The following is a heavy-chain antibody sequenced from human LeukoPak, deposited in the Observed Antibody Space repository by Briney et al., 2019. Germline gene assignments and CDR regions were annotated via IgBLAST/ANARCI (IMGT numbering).Heavy chain of an antibody. CDR2: IKEDGSEK. D-gene: IGHD4-17*01. V-gene: IGHV3-7*01. J-gene: IGHJ4*02. Sequence: GGSLRLSCAASGFTFRSYCMGWVRQAPGKGLEWVANIKEDGSEKYYVDSVKGRFTISRDNAKNSMYLQMNSLRAADTAVYYCARDGDGHGDDYDYWGQGSLVTVSS. CDR1: GFTFRSYC. CDR3: ARDGDGHGDDYDY.